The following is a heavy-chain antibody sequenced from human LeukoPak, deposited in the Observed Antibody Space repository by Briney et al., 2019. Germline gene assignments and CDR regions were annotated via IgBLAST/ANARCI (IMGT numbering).Heavy chain of an antibody. V-gene: IGHV1-18*01. CDR2: ISAYNGNT. CDR3: ARPYYYYYGMDV. CDR1: GYTFTSYG. Sequence: ASVKVSCKASGYTFTSYGISWVRQAPGKGLERKGWISAYNGNTNYAQKLQGRVTMTTDTSTSTAYMELRSLRSDDTAVYYCARPYYYYYGMDVWGQGTTVTVSS. J-gene: IGHJ6*02.